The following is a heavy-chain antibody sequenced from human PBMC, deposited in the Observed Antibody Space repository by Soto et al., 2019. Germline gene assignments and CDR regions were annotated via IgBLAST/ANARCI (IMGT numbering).Heavy chain of an antibody. CDR2: IYYSGST. D-gene: IGHD4-17*01. Sequence: PSETLSLTCTVSGGSVSSGSYYWSWIRQPPGKGLEWIGYIYYSGSTNYNPSLKSRVTISVDTSKNQFSLKLSSVTAADTAVYYCAREGRMTTVTSDYWGQGTLVTVSS. CDR3: AREGRMTTVTSDY. CDR1: GGSVSSGSYY. J-gene: IGHJ4*02. V-gene: IGHV4-61*01.